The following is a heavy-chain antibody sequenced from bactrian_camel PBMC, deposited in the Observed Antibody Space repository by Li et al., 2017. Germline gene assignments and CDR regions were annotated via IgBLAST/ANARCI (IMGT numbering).Heavy chain of an antibody. CDR1: GFTFRSYG. D-gene: IGHD3*01. V-gene: IGHV3S40*01. CDR3: AAEPRGSAY. Sequence: DVQLVESGGDLVQPGGSLRLSCAASGFTFRSYGMSWVRQTPGKGLEWVSSISTGGSTTNYADSVKGRFTMSRDNAKNTLYLQLNSLKTEDTAVYHCAAEPRGSAYWGQGTQVTVS. J-gene: IGHJ4*01. CDR2: ISTGGSTT.